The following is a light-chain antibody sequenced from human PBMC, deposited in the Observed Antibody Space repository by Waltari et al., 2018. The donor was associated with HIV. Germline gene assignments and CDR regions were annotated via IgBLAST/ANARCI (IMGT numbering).Light chain of an antibody. Sequence: QMTQSPSSLSASVGDRVAITCRASQGIGTDLAWYQQKPGKVPKLLIYAASTLQSGVPSRFSGGGSGTDFILTITNLQTEDFSFYYCQRYDRAPYTFGPGTRLELK. J-gene: IGKJ2*01. CDR1: QGIGTD. CDR2: AAS. CDR3: QRYDRAPYT. V-gene: IGKV1-27*01.